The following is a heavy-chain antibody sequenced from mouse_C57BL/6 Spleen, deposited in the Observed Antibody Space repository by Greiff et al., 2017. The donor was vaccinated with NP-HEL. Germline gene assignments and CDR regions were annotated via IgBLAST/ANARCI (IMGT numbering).Heavy chain of an antibody. Sequence: EVKLQESGPELVKPGDSVKISCKASGYSFTGYFMNWVMQSHGKSLEWIGRINPYNGDTFYNQKFKGKATLTVDKSSSTAHMRLRSLTSEDSAVYYCACWGYGYGFDYWGQGTTLTVSS. CDR1: GYSFTGYF. CDR2: INPYNGDT. D-gene: IGHD2-2*01. J-gene: IGHJ2*01. V-gene: IGHV1-20*01. CDR3: ACWGYGYGFDY.